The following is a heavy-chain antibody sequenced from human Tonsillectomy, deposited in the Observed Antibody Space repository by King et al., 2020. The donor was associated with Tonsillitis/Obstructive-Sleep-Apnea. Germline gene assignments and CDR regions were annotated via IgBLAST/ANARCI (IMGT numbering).Heavy chain of an antibody. CDR3: ARGRYTSGWYPDYFDF. Sequence: VQLVESGGGLVQPGGSLRLSCAASGFTFSTQWMSWVRQAPGKGMEWVANIKPDGSDTYYVDSMKGRFTISRDNAKNSLYLQMNSLRAEDTAVYYCARGRYTSGWYPDYFDFGGPGTLVTVSS. J-gene: IGHJ4*02. CDR1: GFTFSTQW. D-gene: IGHD6-19*01. CDR2: IKPDGSDT. V-gene: IGHV3-7*01.